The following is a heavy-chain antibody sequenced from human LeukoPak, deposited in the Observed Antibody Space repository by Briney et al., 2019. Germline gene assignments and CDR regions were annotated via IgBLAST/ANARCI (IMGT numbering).Heavy chain of an antibody. Sequence: GGSLRLSCVASRFTLSSYSMNWVRQAPGKGLEWVSYISSGSSTIYYADSVKGRFTISRDNAKNSLYLQMNSLRDEDTAVYYCARGRATGRSGGDYWGQGTLVTVSS. CDR2: ISSGSSTI. CDR1: RFTLSSYS. V-gene: IGHV3-48*02. CDR3: ARGRATGRSGGDY. D-gene: IGHD3-9*01. J-gene: IGHJ4*02.